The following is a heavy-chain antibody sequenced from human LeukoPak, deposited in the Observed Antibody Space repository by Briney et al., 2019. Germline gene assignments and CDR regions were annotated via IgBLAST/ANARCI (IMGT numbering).Heavy chain of an antibody. CDR2: MNPNSGNT. Sequence: GASVKVSCKASGYTFTSYDINWVRQATGQGLEWMGWMNPNSGNTGYAQKFQGRVTMTRNTSISTAYMELSSLRSEDTAVYYCARDCPSGSGSYWGGSDYWGQGTLVTVSS. CDR1: GYTFTSYD. CDR3: ARDCPSGSGSYWGGSDY. J-gene: IGHJ4*02. V-gene: IGHV1-8*01. D-gene: IGHD1-26*01.